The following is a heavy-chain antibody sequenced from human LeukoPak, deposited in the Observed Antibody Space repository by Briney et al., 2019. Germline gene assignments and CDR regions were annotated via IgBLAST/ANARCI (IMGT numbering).Heavy chain of an antibody. J-gene: IGHJ3*02. D-gene: IGHD3-10*01. Sequence: SETLSLTCTVSGGSISSSSYYWGWIRQPPGKGLEWIGEIYHSGSTNYNPSLKSRVTISVDKSKNQFSLKLSSVTAADTAVYYCARVRSGSYDAFDIWGQGTMVTVSS. V-gene: IGHV4-39*07. CDR1: GGSISSSSYY. CDR3: ARVRSGSYDAFDI. CDR2: IYHSGST.